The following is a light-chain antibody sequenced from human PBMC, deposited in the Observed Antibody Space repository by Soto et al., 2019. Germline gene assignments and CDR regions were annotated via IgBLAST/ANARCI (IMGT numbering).Light chain of an antibody. CDR3: QQYNNWPRT. V-gene: IGKV3-15*01. CDR1: QSVSSY. CDR2: RAS. J-gene: IGKJ1*01. Sequence: EIVLTQSPATLSLSPGERATLSCRASQSVSSYLAWYQQKLGQAPRLLIYRASTRATGIPARFSGSGSGTEFTLTISSLQSEDFALYYCQQYNNWPRTFGQGTKVAIK.